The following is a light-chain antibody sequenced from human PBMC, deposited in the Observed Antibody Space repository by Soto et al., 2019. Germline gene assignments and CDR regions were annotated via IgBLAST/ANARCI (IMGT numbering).Light chain of an antibody. Sequence: QSGLTQPPSVSEAPRQRVTISCSGSSSNIGNNAVNWYQQLPGKAPKLLIYYDDLLPSGVSDRFSGSKSGTSASLAISGLQSEDEDEYYCAAWDDSLNGLVFGGGTKVTVL. CDR3: AAWDDSLNGLV. CDR2: YDD. CDR1: SSNIGNNA. V-gene: IGLV1-36*01. J-gene: IGLJ2*01.